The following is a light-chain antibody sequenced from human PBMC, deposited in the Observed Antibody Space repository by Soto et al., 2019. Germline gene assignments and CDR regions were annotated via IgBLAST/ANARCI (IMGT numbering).Light chain of an antibody. Sequence: QSALTQPASVSGSLGQSITISCTGTSSDIGSYNYVSWYQHHPGKAPKLMIFEVSNRPSGVSNRFSGSKSGNTASLTISGQQAEDEADYYCTSDTGGTYVFGSGTKLTVL. CDR2: EVS. J-gene: IGLJ1*01. CDR3: TSDTGGTYV. CDR1: SSDIGSYNY. V-gene: IGLV2-14*01.